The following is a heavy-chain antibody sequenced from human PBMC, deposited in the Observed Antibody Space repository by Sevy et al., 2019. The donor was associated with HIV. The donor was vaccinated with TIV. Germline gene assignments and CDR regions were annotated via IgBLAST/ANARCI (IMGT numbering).Heavy chain of an antibody. J-gene: IGHJ1*01. V-gene: IGHV3-30*04. CDR2: TSYDGSHK. Sequence: GGSLRLSCAVSGFIFSNFAMHWVRQAPGKGLEWVAVTSYDGSHKYYADSVKGRFTVSRDNSRNILSLEMNNLRRGDTAVYYCARGENDDEFFQYWGQGTLVTVSS. CDR3: ARGENDDEFFQY. D-gene: IGHD1-26*01. CDR1: GFIFSNFA.